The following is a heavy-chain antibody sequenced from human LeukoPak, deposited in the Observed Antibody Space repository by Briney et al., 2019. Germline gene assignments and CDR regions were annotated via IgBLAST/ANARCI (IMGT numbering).Heavy chain of an antibody. CDR1: GGSISSHY. CDR2: IYYSGST. CDR3: ARGTDY. V-gene: IGHV4-59*11. J-gene: IGHJ4*02. Sequence: PSETLSLTCTVSGGSISSHYWSWIRQPPGKGLEWIGYIYYSGSTNYNPSLKSRATISVDTSKNQFSLKLSSVTAADTAVYYCARGTDYWGQGTLVTVSS.